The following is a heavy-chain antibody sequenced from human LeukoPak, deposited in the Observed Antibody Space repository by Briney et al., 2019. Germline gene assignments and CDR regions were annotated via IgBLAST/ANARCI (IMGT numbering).Heavy chain of an antibody. J-gene: IGHJ6*03. V-gene: IGHV1-18*01. Sequence: RASVKVSCKASGYTFTSYGISWVRQAPGHGLEGMGWISAYNGNTNYAQKLQGRVTMTTDTSTSTAYMELRSLRSEDTAVYYCATDSREGYYMDVWGKGTTVTVSS. CDR1: GYTFTSYG. CDR3: ATDSREGYYMDV. CDR2: ISAYNGNT.